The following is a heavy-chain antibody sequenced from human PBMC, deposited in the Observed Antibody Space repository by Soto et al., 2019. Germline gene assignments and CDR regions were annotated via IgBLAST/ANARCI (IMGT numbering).Heavy chain of an antibody. Sequence: GGSLRLSCAASGFSFSAYGMHWVRQAPGTGLVWVSRVDADGSGTTYAGSVKGRFSISRDNAKNTVSLQMNNLRAEDTAVYYCAGASGWKFDYWGLGVLVTVSS. CDR1: GFSFSAYG. J-gene: IGHJ4*02. D-gene: IGHD1-1*01. CDR2: VDADGSGT. V-gene: IGHV3-74*01. CDR3: AGASGWKFDY.